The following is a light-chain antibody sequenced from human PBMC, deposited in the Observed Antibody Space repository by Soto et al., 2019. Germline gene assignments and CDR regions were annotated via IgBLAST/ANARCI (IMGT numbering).Light chain of an antibody. CDR3: LLSHSGSRV. Sequence: QTVVTQEPSLTVSPGGTVTLTCGSNTGAVTSGHYPYWFQQKPGQAPRTMIYDTSNKHSWTPARFSGSLLGCKAALTLSGAQPEYESEYSCLLSHSGSRVSGGGTKLTVL. V-gene: IGLV7-46*01. CDR2: DTS. CDR1: TGAVTSGHY. J-gene: IGLJ2*01.